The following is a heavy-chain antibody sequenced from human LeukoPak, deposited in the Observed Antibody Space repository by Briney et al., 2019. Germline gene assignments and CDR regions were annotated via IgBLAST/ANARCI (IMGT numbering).Heavy chain of an antibody. V-gene: IGHV4-59*12. CDR3: ARICLNDYVWGSYRSYYYYYMDV. CDR1: GGSISSYY. Sequence: SETLSLTCTVSGGSISSYYWSWIRQPPGKGLEWIGYIYYSGSTNYNPSLKSRVTISVDTSKNQFSLKLSSVTAADTAVYYCARICLNDYVWGSYRSYYYYYMDVWGKGTTVTVSS. J-gene: IGHJ6*03. D-gene: IGHD3-16*02. CDR2: IYYSGST.